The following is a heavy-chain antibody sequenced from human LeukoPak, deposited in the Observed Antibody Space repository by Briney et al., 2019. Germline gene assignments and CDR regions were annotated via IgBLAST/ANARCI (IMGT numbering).Heavy chain of an antibody. CDR2: IYYSGT. CDR3: ASRHCSGGDCYFAGADPFDH. V-gene: IGHV4-31*03. D-gene: IGHD2-21*01. CDR1: GGSISSGGYY. J-gene: IGHJ4*02. Sequence: SETLSLTCTVSGGSISSGGYYWSWIRQHPGKGLEWIGYIYYSGTYYNPSLKSRVTISVDTSKNQFSLKLSSVTAADTAVYYCASRHCSGGDCYFAGADPFDHWGQGTLVTVSS.